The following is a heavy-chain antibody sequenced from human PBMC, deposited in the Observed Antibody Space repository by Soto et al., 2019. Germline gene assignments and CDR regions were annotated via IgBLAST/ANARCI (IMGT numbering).Heavy chain of an antibody. CDR3: AKDPRTGSGWYSTPLYEYFQH. Sequence: PGGSLRLSCAASGFTFSSYAMSWVRQAPGKGLEWVSAISGSGGSTYYADSVKGRFTISRDNSKNTLYLQMNSLRAEDTAVYYCAKDPRTGSGWYSTPLYEYFQHWGQGTLVTVSS. D-gene: IGHD6-19*01. CDR2: ISGSGGST. V-gene: IGHV3-23*01. J-gene: IGHJ1*01. CDR1: GFTFSSYA.